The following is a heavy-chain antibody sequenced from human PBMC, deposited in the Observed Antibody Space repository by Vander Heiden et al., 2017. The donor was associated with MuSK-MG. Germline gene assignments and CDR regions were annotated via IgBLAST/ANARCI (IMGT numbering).Heavy chain of an antibody. CDR2: IRSKANSYAT. D-gene: IGHD4-17*01. Sequence: EVQLVESGGGLVQPGGSLKLCCAASGFNFSGAAMHCVRQASGKGLEWVGRIRSKANSYATAYAASVKGRFTISRDDSKNTAYMKMNSLKTEDTAVYYCRGTVTTGDYWGQGTLVTVSS. V-gene: IGHV3-73*02. J-gene: IGHJ4*02. CDR1: GFNFSGAA. CDR3: RGTVTTGDY.